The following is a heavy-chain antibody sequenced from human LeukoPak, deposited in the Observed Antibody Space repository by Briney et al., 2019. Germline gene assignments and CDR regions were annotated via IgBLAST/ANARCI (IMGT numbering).Heavy chain of an antibody. D-gene: IGHD3-10*01. J-gene: IGHJ5*02. CDR2: IYPGDSDT. V-gene: IGHV5-51*01. Sequence: GESLKISCKGSGYSFTSYWIGWVRQMPGKGLEWMGIIYPGDSDTRYGPSFQGQVTISADKSISTAYLQWSSLKASDTAMYYCARSDPKLLWFGELPHWFDPWGQGTLVTVSS. CDR3: ARSDPKLLWFGELPHWFDP. CDR1: GYSFTSYW.